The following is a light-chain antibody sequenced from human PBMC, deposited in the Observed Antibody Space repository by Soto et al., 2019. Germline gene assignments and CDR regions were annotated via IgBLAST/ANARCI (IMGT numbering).Light chain of an antibody. V-gene: IGLV2-14*01. CDR1: SSDVGGYNY. CDR2: DVS. J-gene: IGLJ1*01. Sequence: QSALTQPASVSGSPGQSITISCTGTSSDVGGYNYVSWYQQHPGKAPKLMIYDVSNRPSGVSNRFSGSKSGNTASLTISGLQAEFEADYYCSSYTSSSLSVLGTGTRVTVL. CDR3: SSYTSSSLSV.